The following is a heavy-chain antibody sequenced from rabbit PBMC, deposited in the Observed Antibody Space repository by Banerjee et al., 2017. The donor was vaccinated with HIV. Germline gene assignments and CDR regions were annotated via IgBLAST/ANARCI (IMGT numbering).Heavy chain of an antibody. V-gene: IGHV1S45*01. CDR2: INTGSGST. D-gene: IGHD8-1*01. CDR1: GIDFSSYG. CDR3: ARDLAGGSYYFNL. Sequence: QEQLEESGGGLVTLGGSLKLSCKAPGIDFSSYGISWVRQAPGKGLEWIGYINTGSGSTDYANWVNGRFTISKTSSTTVTLQMTSLTAADTATYFCARDLAGGSYYFNLWGQGTLVTVS. J-gene: IGHJ4*01.